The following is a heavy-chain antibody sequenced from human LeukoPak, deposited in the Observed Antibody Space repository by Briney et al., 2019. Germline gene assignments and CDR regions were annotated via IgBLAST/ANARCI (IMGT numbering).Heavy chain of an antibody. CDR1: GFTVSSNY. J-gene: IGHJ4*02. Sequence: GGSLRLSCAASGFTVSSNYMSWVRQAPGKGLEWVSVIYSGGSTYYADSVKGRFTISRDNSKNKLYLQTNSLRAEDTAVYYCARDGSESSSWYYWGQGTLVTASS. CDR3: ARDGSESSSWYY. V-gene: IGHV3-53*01. D-gene: IGHD6-13*01. CDR2: IYSGGST.